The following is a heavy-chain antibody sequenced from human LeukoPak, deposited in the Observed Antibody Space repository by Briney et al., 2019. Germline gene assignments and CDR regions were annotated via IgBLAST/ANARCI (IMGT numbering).Heavy chain of an antibody. CDR1: GGSISSSYSY. V-gene: IGHV4-39*07. CDR2: IYYSGST. J-gene: IGHJ6*02. Sequence: SETLSLTCTVSGGSISSSYSYWGRIRQPPGKGLEWIGNIYYSGSTYYSPSLTSRVTVSVDTSENQFSLKLSSVTAADTAVYYCARAHSIASYYYGVDVWGQGTTVTVSS. CDR3: ARAHSIASYYYGVDV. D-gene: IGHD2/OR15-2a*01.